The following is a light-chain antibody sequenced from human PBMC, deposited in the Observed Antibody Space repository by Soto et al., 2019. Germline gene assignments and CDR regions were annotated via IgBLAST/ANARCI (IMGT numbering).Light chain of an antibody. CDR3: HQYSNTFRT. V-gene: IGKV3-15*01. CDR2: DTS. CDR1: QSVRSN. Sequence: EIVLTQSPATLSVSPGERATLSCRASQSVRSNLAWYQQRPGQVPRLLIYDTSTRAPGISARFSGSGSGTEFTLTISNLQAEDSAVYHCHQYSNTFRTFGQGTKVDIK. J-gene: IGKJ1*01.